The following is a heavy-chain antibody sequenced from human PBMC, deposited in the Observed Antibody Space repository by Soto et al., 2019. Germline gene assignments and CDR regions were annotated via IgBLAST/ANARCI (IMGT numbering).Heavy chain of an antibody. V-gene: IGHV4-30-2*01. CDR3: ARDMSGCSSSDCYLSGWFDP. D-gene: IGHD2-21*02. CDR1: GAPITSGAYS. J-gene: IGHJ5*02. Sequence: QLQLRESGSGLVKPSQTLSLTCTVSGAPITSGAYSWSWIRQPPGKGLEWIAFIYQRGSTHYNPSLKSRVTISVDRSKNHFSLQLTSLPAADTAVYYCARDMSGCSSSDCYLSGWFDPWGPGTLVTVSS. CDR2: IYQRGST.